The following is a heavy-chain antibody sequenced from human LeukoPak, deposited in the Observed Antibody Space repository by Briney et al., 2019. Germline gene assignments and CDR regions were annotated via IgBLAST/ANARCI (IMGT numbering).Heavy chain of an antibody. D-gene: IGHD5-18*01. V-gene: IGHV4-61*02. CDR3: AREVDTAMVTHRFDY. Sequence: PSETLSLTCTVSGGSISSGSYYWSWIRQPAGKGLEWIGRIYTSGSTNYNPSLKSRVTISVDTSKNQFSLKLSSVTAADTAVYYCAREVDTAMVTHRFDYWGQGTLVTVSS. CDR2: IYTSGST. J-gene: IGHJ4*02. CDR1: GGSISSGSYY.